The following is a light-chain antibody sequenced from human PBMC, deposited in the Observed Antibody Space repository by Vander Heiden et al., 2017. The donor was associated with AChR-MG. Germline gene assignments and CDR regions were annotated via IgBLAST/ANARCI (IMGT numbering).Light chain of an antibody. CDR2: EVS. Sequence: QSALTQPAPVSGSPGQPITISCTGTSSNDVGCNHVSWYQQHPGKAPNLMIYEVSNRPSGVSNRFSGSKSGNTASLTISGLQAEDEADYYCSSYTSRSTPVVFGGGTKLTVL. CDR3: SSYTSRSTPVV. CDR1: SSNDVGCNH. V-gene: IGLV2-14*01. J-gene: IGLJ2*01.